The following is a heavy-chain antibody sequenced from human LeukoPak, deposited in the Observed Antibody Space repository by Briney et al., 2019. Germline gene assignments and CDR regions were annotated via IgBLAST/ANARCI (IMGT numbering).Heavy chain of an antibody. CDR1: GFTFSGSA. J-gene: IGHJ3*02. CDR3: TQLAGFDAFDI. Sequence: PGGSLRLSCAASGFTFSGSAMHWVRQASGKGLEWVGRIRSKANSYATAYAASVKGRFTISRDDSKNTAYLQMNSLKTEDTAVYYCTQLAGFDAFDIWGQGTMVTVSS. CDR2: IRSKANSYAT. D-gene: IGHD3-3*02. V-gene: IGHV3-73*01.